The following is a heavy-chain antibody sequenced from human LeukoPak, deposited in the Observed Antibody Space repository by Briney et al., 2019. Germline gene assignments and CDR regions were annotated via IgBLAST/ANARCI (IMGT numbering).Heavy chain of an antibody. D-gene: IGHD2-21*02. CDR1: GGAFSSFY. Sequence: SETLSLTCSVSGGAFSSFYWSWIRQSPGKGLEWIGYFYYSGSTKYNPSLKSRVTMSVDTSKNQLSLKLRSVTAADTAMYYCARHRFASAVILDYWGQGDLVTVSS. J-gene: IGHJ4*02. CDR2: FYYSGST. V-gene: IGHV4-59*08. CDR3: ARHRFASAVILDY.